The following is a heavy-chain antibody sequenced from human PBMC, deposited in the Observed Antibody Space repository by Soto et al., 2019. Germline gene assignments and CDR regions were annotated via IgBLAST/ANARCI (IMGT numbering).Heavy chain of an antibody. CDR3: ARHSNAAYV. Sequence: QVQLVQSGDEVKNPGASVTVYCKSSGYTFTSYGISWLRQAPGHALEWMGWLSAYTGNTNCAQKLQGRVTMTTDKTTSTDYLELRILRSDDTAVYYCARHSNAAYVWGQGTTVTVSS. CDR1: GYTFTSYG. V-gene: IGHV1-18*01. D-gene: IGHD1-1*01. J-gene: IGHJ6*02. CDR2: LSAYTGNT.